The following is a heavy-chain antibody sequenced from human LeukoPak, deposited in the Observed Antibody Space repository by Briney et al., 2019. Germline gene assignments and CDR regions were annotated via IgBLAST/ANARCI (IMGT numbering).Heavy chain of an antibody. J-gene: IGHJ6*02. V-gene: IGHV4-4*07. D-gene: IGHD6-13*01. CDR2: IYTSGST. CDR1: GGSISSYY. CDR3: ARDKVAEAGGGYYYYGMDV. Sequence: PSETLSLTCTVSGGSISSYYWSWIRQPAGKGLEWIGRIYTSGSTNYNPSLKSRVTISVDTSKNQFSLTLSSVTAADPAVYSCARDKVAEAGGGYYYYGMDVWGQGTTVTVPS.